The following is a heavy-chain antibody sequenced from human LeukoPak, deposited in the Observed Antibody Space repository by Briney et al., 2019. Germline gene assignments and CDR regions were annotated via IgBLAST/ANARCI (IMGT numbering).Heavy chain of an antibody. V-gene: IGHV3-23*01. J-gene: IGHJ6*03. Sequence: PGGSLRLSCAAYGFTFSNYVMSWVRQATGKGLEWVSAISGSGGSTYYAVSVKGRFTIPRDNSKFTLYLQMNSLRAEDTAVYYCAKDQKDDFWSGLYYYYYFDMDVWGKGTTVSVSS. CDR1: GFTFSNYV. D-gene: IGHD3-3*01. CDR3: AKDQKDDFWSGLYYYYYFDMDV. CDR2: ISGSGGST.